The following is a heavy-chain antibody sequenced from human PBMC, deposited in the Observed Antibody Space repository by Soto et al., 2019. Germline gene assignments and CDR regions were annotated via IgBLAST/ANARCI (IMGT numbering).Heavy chain of an antibody. D-gene: IGHD4-17*01. CDR1: GFTFSSYG. Sequence: GGSLRLSCAASGFTFSSYGMHWVRQAPGKGLEWVAAIWYDGSNKYYADSVKGRFTISRDNSKNTLYLQMNSLRAEDTAVYYCARDPFTVTVYYYSYYMDGWGKGITVTVSS. CDR3: ARDPFTVTVYYYSYYMDG. J-gene: IGHJ6*03. CDR2: IWYDGSNK. V-gene: IGHV3-33*01.